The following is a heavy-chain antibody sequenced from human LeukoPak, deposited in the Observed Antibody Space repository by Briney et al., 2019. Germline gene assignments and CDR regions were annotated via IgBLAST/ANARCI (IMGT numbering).Heavy chain of an antibody. V-gene: IGHV3-23*01. CDR2: IRGGGSWA. CDR1: GFTFSRCV. Sequence: PGGSLRLSWVAAGFTFSRCVMSWVRQAGGGGRDWVASIRGGGSWAYYGNPGKGRITISRDNSNNKLHLQMTSLRAEDTAIYYCAKSQARREGSSGSIDYWGPGTLVTVSS. J-gene: IGHJ4*02. CDR3: AKSQARREGSSGSIDY. D-gene: IGHD3-22*01.